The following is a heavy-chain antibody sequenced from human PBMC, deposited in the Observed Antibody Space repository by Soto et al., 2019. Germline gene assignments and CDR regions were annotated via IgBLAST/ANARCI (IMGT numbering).Heavy chain of an antibody. V-gene: IGHV3-23*01. J-gene: IGHJ3*02. CDR3: AKGSSGWYDAFDI. CDR2: ISGSGGST. Sequence: EVQLLESGGGLVQPGGSLRLSCAASGFTFSSYAMSWVRQAPGKGLEWVSAISGSGGSTYYADSVKGRFTISRDNSKNTLYLEMNSLRAEDTAVYYCAKGSSGWYDAFDIWGQGTMVTVSS. CDR1: GFTFSSYA. D-gene: IGHD6-19*01.